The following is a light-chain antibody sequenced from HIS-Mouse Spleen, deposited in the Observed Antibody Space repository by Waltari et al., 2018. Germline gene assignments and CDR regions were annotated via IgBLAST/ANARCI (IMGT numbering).Light chain of an antibody. CDR3: YSTDSSGNHRV. CDR1: ALPKKY. Sequence: SYELTQPPSASASPGQTARITCSGDALPKKYASWYQQKSGQAPVLVIYEDSKRPSGIPERFSGSSSGTMATLTISGAQVEDEDDYYCYSTDSSGNHRVFGGGTKLTVL. CDR2: EDS. V-gene: IGLV3-10*03. J-gene: IGLJ2*01.